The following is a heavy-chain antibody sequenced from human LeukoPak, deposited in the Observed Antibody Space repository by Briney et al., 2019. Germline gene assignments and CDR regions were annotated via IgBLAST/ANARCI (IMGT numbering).Heavy chain of an antibody. CDR3: ARDYAGDTSGLVLDY. CDR2: ISPTGSGI. V-gene: IGHV3-11*01. J-gene: IGHJ4*02. CDR1: GFTFTDYY. Sequence: GGSLRLSCAASGFTFTDYYMSWIRQAPGKGLEWISYISPTGSGIYYTDSVKGRFTISRDNAKKSLILQMNSLRADDTAVYYCARDYAGDTSGLVLDYWGQGTLVTVSS. D-gene: IGHD3-22*01.